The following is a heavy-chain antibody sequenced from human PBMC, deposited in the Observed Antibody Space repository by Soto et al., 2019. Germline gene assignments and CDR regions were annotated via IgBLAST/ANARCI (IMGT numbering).Heavy chain of an antibody. J-gene: IGHJ6*02. CDR1: GFTFSSYG. D-gene: IGHD6-19*01. Sequence: QVQLVESGGGVVQPGRSLRLSCAASGFTFSSYGMHWVRQAPGKGLEWVAVIWYDGSNKYYADSVKGRFTISRDNSKNTLYLQMKSLRAEDTAVYYCARDTVAVAGNYYYYGMDVWGQGTTVTVSS. CDR2: IWYDGSNK. CDR3: ARDTVAVAGNYYYYGMDV. V-gene: IGHV3-33*01.